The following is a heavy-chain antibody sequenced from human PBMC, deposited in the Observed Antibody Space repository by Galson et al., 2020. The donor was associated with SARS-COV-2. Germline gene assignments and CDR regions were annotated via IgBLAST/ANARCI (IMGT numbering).Heavy chain of an antibody. Sequence: GGSLRLTRAASGFTFSSYTMSWVRQAPGKGLEWVSAISGSGGSTYYADSVKGRFTISRDNSKNTLYLQMNSLRAEDTAVYYCAKSTLKLLFASDAFDIWGQGTMVTVSS. D-gene: IGHD2-2*01. J-gene: IGHJ3*02. CDR2: ISGSGGST. CDR3: AKSTLKLLFASDAFDI. CDR1: GFTFSSYT. V-gene: IGHV3-23*01.